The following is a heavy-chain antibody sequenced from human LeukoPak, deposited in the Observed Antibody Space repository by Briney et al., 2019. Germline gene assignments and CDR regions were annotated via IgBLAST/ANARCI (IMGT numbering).Heavy chain of an antibody. CDR3: ARARRIRDYYDSSGYNDL. Sequence: GGSLRLSCAASGFTFSSYWMHWVRQAPGKGLVWVSRINSDGSSTSYADSVKGRFTISRDNAKNTLYLQMNSLRAEDTAVYYCARARRIRDYYDSSGYNDLWGQGTLVTVSS. CDR1: GFTFSSYW. D-gene: IGHD3-22*01. V-gene: IGHV3-74*01. CDR2: INSDGSST. J-gene: IGHJ5*02.